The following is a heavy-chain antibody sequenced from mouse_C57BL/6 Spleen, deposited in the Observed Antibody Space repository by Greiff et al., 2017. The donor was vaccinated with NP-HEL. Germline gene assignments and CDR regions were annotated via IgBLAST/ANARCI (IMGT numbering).Heavy chain of an antibody. V-gene: IGHV1-82*01. CDR2: IYPGDGDT. J-gene: IGHJ4*01. D-gene: IGHD1-1*01. Sequence: LQESGPELVKPGASVKISCKASGYAFSSSWMNWVKQRPGKGLEWIGRIYPGDGDTNYNGKFKGKATLTADKSSSTAYMQLSSLTSEDSAVYFCARSLIYYYGSSSLPYAMDYWGQGTSVTVSS. CDR1: GYAFSSSW. CDR3: ARSLIYYYGSSSLPYAMDY.